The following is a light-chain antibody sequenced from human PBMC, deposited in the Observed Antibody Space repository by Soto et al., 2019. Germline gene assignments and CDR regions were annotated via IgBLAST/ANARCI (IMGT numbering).Light chain of an antibody. V-gene: IGKV3-15*01. J-gene: IGKJ4*01. CDR1: QSVGNN. Sequence: EIVVTQSPATLSVSPGERATLSCRASQSVGNNFAWYQQKPGQAPRLLIFATSTRATGVPARFSGSGSGTEFTLTISSLQSEDFAFYYCQQYGALPLTFGGGANVEIE. CDR3: QQYGALPLT. CDR2: ATS.